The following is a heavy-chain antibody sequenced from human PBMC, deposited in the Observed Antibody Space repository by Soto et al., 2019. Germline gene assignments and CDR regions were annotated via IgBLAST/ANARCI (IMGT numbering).Heavy chain of an antibody. CDR3: ARSPDYDSGGYYFKAFDI. D-gene: IGHD3-22*01. V-gene: IGHV4-39*01. CDR1: GGSISSSTYY. Sequence: QLQLQESGPGLVKPSETLSLTCTVSGGSISSSTYYWGWIRQPPGKGLEWIGGIYYSGTTYYNPSLKSRVTISVDTSKNQFSLKLNSVTAADTAVYYCARSPDYDSGGYYFKAFDIWGQGTMVTVSS. CDR2: IYYSGTT. J-gene: IGHJ3*02.